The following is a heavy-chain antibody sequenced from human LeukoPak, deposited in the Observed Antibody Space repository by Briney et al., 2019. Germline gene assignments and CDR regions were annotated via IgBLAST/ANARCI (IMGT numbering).Heavy chain of an antibody. V-gene: IGHV3-30*04. J-gene: IGHJ4*02. CDR2: ISYDGTNK. CDR3: ARDPHRGYSYGTGSNYFDY. Sequence: GGSLRLSCAASGFTFSSYAMHWVRQAPGKGLEWVAVISYDGTNKYYADSVKGRFTISRDSSNNTLYLQMNSLRAEDTAVYYCARDPHRGYSYGTGSNYFDYWGQGTLVTVSS. D-gene: IGHD5-18*01. CDR1: GFTFSSYA.